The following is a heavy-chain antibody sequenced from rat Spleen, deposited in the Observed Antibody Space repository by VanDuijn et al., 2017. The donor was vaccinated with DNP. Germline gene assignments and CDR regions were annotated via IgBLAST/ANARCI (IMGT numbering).Heavy chain of an antibody. V-gene: IGHV3-3*01. Sequence: EVQLQESGPGLVEPSQSLSLTCSVTGYSITSCCRWTWIRKFPGHKLEWMGYINSAGSTNYNPSLKGRISITSDTSKNQFFLQVNSVTTEDTATYYCARGSTSIYWYFDFWGPGTMVTVSS. J-gene: IGHJ1*01. CDR2: INSAGST. CDR1: GYSITSCCR. D-gene: IGHD3-1*01. CDR3: ARGSTSIYWYFDF.